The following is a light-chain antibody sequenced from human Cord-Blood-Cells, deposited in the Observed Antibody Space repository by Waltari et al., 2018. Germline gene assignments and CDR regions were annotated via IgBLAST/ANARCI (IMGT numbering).Light chain of an antibody. V-gene: IGLV1-44*01. J-gene: IGLJ1*01. CDR3: AAWDDSLNGYV. CDR1: SSNIGRNT. CDR2: RNN. Sequence: QSVLTPPPSASGTPGPRVTITCSGSSSNIGRNTVNWYKQLPVPAPKLLIYRNNQRPSGVPDRFSGSKSGTSASLAISGLQAEDEADYYCAAWDDSLNGYVFGTGTKVTVL.